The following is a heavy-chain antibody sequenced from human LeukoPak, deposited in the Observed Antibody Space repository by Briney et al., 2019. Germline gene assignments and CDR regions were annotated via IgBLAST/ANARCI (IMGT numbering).Heavy chain of an antibody. J-gene: IGHJ4*02. Sequence: SVKVSCKASGGTFSSYAISWVRQAPGQGLEWMGGIIPIFGTANYAQKFQGRVTITADESTSTAYMELSSLRSEDTAVYYCARGWLAETTVVTPYSYWGQGTLVTVSS. CDR1: GGTFSSYA. CDR3: ARGWLAETTVVTPYSY. CDR2: IIPIFGTA. D-gene: IGHD4-23*01. V-gene: IGHV1-69*13.